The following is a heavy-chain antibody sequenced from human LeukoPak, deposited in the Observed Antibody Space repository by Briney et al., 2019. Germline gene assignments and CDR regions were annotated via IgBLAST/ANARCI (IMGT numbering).Heavy chain of an antibody. CDR1: GFTFSSYS. J-gene: IGHJ6*02. D-gene: IGHD2-15*01. V-gene: IGHV3-21*04. CDR3: ARDLVVVAVNYYYYGMDV. Sequence: GGSLRLSCAASGFTFSSYSMNWVRQAPGKGLEWVSSISSSSSYIYYADSVKGRFTISRDNAKNSLYLQMNSLRAEDTAVYYCARDLVVVAVNYYYYGMDVWGQGTTVTVSS. CDR2: ISSSSSYI.